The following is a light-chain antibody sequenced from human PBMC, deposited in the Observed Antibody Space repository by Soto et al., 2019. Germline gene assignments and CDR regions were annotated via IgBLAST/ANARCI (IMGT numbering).Light chain of an antibody. CDR2: KAS. CDR1: QSISSW. J-gene: IGKJ1*01. V-gene: IGKV1-5*03. CDR3: QQYDTYAWT. Sequence: DIQMTQSPSTLSASVGDRVTITCRASQSISSWLAWYQQKPGKAPNLLIFKASTLASGVPSRFSGSGSGTEVTLTISSLQPDDFVTYYCQQYDTYAWTFGQGTKVEIK.